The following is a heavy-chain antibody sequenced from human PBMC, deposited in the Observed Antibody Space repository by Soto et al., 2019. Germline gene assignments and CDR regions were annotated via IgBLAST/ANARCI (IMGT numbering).Heavy chain of an antibody. CDR2: IHHSVTT. Sequence: QVQLQQWGAGLLKPSETLSLTCAVYGGSFSGHFWSWIRQPPGKGLGWIGEIHHSVTTIYIPSLESRVTISGDTSKNLFSLKLSSVTAADTAMYYCARQSYYYYGLDVWGQGTPVTVSS. CDR1: GGSFSGHF. J-gene: IGHJ6*01. V-gene: IGHV4-34*01. CDR3: ARQSYYYYGLDV.